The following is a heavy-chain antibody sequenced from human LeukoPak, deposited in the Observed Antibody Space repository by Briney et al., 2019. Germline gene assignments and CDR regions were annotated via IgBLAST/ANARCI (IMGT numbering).Heavy chain of an antibody. CDR2: INPNSGGT. Sequence: ASVKVSCKASGYTFTGYYMHWARQAPGQGLEWMGWINPNSGGTNYAQKFQGRVTMTRDTSISTAYMELSRLRSDDTAVYYCARGGGSGWEKYNWFDPWGQGTLVTVSS. CDR1: GYTFTGYY. V-gene: IGHV1-2*02. D-gene: IGHD6-19*01. J-gene: IGHJ5*02. CDR3: ARGGGSGWEKYNWFDP.